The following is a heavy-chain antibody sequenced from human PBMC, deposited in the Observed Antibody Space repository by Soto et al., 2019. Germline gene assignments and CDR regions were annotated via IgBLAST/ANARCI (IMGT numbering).Heavy chain of an antibody. CDR3: ARESEDLTSNFDY. V-gene: IGHV3-21*06. Sequence: SLTLSCAASGFTFTRYSMNWVRQAPGKGLEWVSSIGSTTNYIYYGDSMKGRFTISRDNAKNSLYLEMNSLRAEDTAVYYCARESEDLTSNFDYWGQGTLVTVSS. CDR1: GFTFTRYS. CDR2: IGSTTNYI. J-gene: IGHJ4*02.